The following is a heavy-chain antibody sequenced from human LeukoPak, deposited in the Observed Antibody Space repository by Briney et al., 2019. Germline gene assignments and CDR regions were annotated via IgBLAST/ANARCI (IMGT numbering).Heavy chain of an antibody. V-gene: IGHV4-34*01. D-gene: IGHD2-2*01. Sequence: PSETLSLTCAVYGGSFSGYYWSWIRQPPGKGLEWIGEINHNGSTNYNTSLNSSVTMSVATTKYQFTLQLSSVPAADTAVYYCARVGHRWDIVVVPAANPFDYWGQGTLVTVSS. CDR3: ARVGHRWDIVVVPAANPFDY. J-gene: IGHJ4*02. CDR1: GGSFSGYY. CDR2: INHNGST.